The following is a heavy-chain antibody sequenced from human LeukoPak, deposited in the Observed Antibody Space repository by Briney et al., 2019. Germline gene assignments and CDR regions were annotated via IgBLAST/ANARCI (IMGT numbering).Heavy chain of an antibody. CDR2: INPNSGGT. Sequence: GASVKVSCKASGYTFTGYYMHWVRQAPGQGLEWMGGINPNSGGTNYAQKFQGRVTMTRDTSISTAYMALSRLRSDDTAVYYCAREAVAGTQDAFDIWGQGTMVTVSS. J-gene: IGHJ3*02. V-gene: IGHV1-2*02. CDR1: GYTFTGYY. D-gene: IGHD6-19*01. CDR3: AREAVAGTQDAFDI.